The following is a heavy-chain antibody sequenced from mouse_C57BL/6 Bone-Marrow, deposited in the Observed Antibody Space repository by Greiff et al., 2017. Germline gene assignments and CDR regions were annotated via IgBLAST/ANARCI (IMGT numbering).Heavy chain of an antibody. CDR2: IRNKANGYTT. CDR1: GFTFTDYY. Sequence: EVHLVESGGGLVQPGGSLSLSCAASGFTFTDYYMSWVRQPPGKALEWLGFIRNKANGYTTEYSASVKGRFTISRDNSQSILYLQMNALRAEDSATYYCARYSFSFDYWGQGTTLTVSS. J-gene: IGHJ2*01. CDR3: ARYSFSFDY. V-gene: IGHV7-3*01.